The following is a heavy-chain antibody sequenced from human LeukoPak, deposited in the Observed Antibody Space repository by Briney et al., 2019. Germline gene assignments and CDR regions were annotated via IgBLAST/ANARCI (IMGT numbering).Heavy chain of an antibody. Sequence: GGSLRLSCAASGFIVSDHYMDWVRQAPGKGLEWVGRSRHKAKRYSTEYAASVKGRFTISRDDSKNSVYLQMNSLRVEDTAVYYCARDSGDSSGYYPGYWGQGTLVTVSS. CDR2: SRHKAKRYST. J-gene: IGHJ4*02. CDR1: GFIVSDHY. CDR3: ARDSGDSSGYYPGY. V-gene: IGHV3-72*01. D-gene: IGHD3-22*01.